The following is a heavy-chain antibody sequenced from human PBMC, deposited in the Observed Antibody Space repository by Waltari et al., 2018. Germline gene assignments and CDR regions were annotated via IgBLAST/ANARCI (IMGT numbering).Heavy chain of an antibody. J-gene: IGHJ1*01. CDR3: AREGLGPSNDAEYFLH. Sequence: QVQLVQSGAEVRKPGAAVKVSCKASGYTFTDYIVHWVRQAPGQGLEWMGWINPNSGGTSFEQKFQGRVTMTRDTSITTAYMELSRLRSDDTAVYYCAREGLGPSNDAEYFLHWGQGTLLTVSS. CDR2: INPNSGGT. CDR1: GYTFTDYI. D-gene: IGHD1-26*01. V-gene: IGHV1-2*02.